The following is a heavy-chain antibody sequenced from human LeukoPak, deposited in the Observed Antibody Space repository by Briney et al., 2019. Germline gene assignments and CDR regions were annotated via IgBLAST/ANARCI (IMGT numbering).Heavy chain of an antibody. CDR3: AKDRRSSTVVVTANFDY. Sequence: GGSLRLSCAASGFTFSTYAMTWVRQAPGKGLEWVPSIGGSGGITYYADSVKGRFTISRDNSNNTLYLQMNSLRAEDTAVYYCAKDRRSSTVVVTANFDYWGQGTLVTVSS. V-gene: IGHV3-23*01. CDR1: GFTFSTYA. CDR2: IGGSGGIT. D-gene: IGHD2-21*02. J-gene: IGHJ4*02.